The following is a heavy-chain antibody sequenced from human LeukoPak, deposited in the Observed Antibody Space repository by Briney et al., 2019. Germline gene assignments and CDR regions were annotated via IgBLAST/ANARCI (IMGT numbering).Heavy chain of an antibody. CDR1: GGSISSYY. Sequence: NASETLSLTCTVSGGSISSYYWSWIRQPPGKGLEWIGYIYYSGSTNYNPSLKSRVTISVDTSKNQFSLKLSSVTAADTAVYYCARALPSYCSRTSCPHQHGWFDPWGQGTLVTVSS. J-gene: IGHJ5*02. CDR3: ARALPSYCSRTSCPHQHGWFDP. D-gene: IGHD2-2*01. V-gene: IGHV4-59*01. CDR2: IYYSGST.